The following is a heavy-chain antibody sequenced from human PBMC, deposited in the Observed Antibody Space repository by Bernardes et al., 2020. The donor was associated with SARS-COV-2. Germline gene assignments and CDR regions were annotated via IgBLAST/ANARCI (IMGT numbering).Heavy chain of an antibody. Sequence: SETLSLTCAVYGGSLSGYYWTWIRQPPGKGLEWIGEVSPGGQVNYNPSLKSRVTISVGTSKSEFSLRLTSLTAADTAVYYCAREIAGRPDFDYWGQGTLVTVSS. J-gene: IGHJ4*02. CDR3: AREIAGRPDFDY. CDR1: GGSLSGYY. V-gene: IGHV4-34*01. D-gene: IGHD6-6*01. CDR2: VSPGGQV.